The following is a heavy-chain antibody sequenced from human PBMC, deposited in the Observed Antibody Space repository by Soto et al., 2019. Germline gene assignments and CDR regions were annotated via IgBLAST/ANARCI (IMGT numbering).Heavy chain of an antibody. D-gene: IGHD6-13*01. CDR3: AGTAGYFDY. CDR2: IYYSGST. J-gene: IGHJ4*02. V-gene: IGHV4-39*01. Sequence: SETLSLTCTVSGGSISSSSYYWGWIRQPPGKGLEWIGSIYYSGSTYYNPSLKSRVTISVDTSKNQFSLKLSSVTAADTAVYYCAGTAGYFDYWGQGTLVTVSS. CDR1: GGSISSSSYY.